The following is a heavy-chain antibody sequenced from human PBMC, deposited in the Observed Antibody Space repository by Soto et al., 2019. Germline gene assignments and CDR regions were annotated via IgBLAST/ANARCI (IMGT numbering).Heavy chain of an antibody. CDR3: AREGYCSSTSCYSFDY. V-gene: IGHV3-64*01. Sequence: EVQLVESGGGLVQPGGSLRLSCAASGFTFSSYAMHWVRQAPGKGLEYVSAISSNGGSTYYPNSVKGRFTISRDNSKNTLYLQMGSLRAEDMAVYYCAREGYCSSTSCYSFDYWGQGTLVTVSS. J-gene: IGHJ4*02. D-gene: IGHD2-2*01. CDR2: ISSNGGST. CDR1: GFTFSSYA.